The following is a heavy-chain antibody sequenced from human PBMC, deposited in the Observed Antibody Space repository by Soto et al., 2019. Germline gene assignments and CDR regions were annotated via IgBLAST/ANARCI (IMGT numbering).Heavy chain of an antibody. V-gene: IGHV4-31*03. Sequence: PSETLSLTCTFSVVSISSGGYYCGWIRQHPGKGLEWIGNIYHSGRTYYNPSLKSRVIMSVDTSKNHFSLNLNSVTAADTAMYFCASVLGGDYQYSFEYWGQGTLVSVSS. CDR2: IYHSGRT. J-gene: IGHJ4*02. CDR1: VVSISSGGYY. D-gene: IGHD4-17*01. CDR3: ASVLGGDYQYSFEY.